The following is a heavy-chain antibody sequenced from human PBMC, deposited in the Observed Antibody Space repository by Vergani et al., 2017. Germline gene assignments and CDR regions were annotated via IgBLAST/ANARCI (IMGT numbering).Heavy chain of an antibody. J-gene: IGHJ4*02. V-gene: IGHV3-43D*04. D-gene: IGHD3-22*01. Sequence: EVQLVESGGVVVQPGGSLRLSCAASGFTFDDYAMHWVRQAPGKGLEWVSLISWDGGSTYYADSVKGRFTISRDNSKNSLYLQINSLRAEYTALDYCAKDSYDSSGYPDYWGQGTLVTVSS. CDR1: GFTFDDYA. CDR2: ISWDGGST. CDR3: AKDSYDSSGYPDY.